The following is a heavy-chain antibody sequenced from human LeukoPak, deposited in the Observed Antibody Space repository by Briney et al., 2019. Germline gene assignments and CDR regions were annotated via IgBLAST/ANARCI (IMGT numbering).Heavy chain of an antibody. CDR3: ARDRAEYQLLAYNWFDP. J-gene: IGHJ5*02. Sequence: GASVKVSCKASGGTFSSYAISWVRQAPGQGLEWMGGIIPIFGTANYAQKFQGRVTITTDESTSTAYMELSSLRSEDTAVYYCARDRAEYQLLAYNWFDPWGQGTLVTVSS. CDR2: IIPIFGTA. D-gene: IGHD2-2*01. CDR1: GGTFSSYA. V-gene: IGHV1-69*05.